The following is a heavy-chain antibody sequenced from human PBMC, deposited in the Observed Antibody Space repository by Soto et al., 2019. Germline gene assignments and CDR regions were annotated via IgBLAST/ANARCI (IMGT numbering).Heavy chain of an antibody. J-gene: IGHJ4*02. D-gene: IGHD3-10*01. CDR3: AGGGSMTSGYYFDY. Sequence: QVQLVQSGAEVKKPGASVKVSCKASGYTFTTYAIHWVRQAPGQRLEWMGWINAGNGNTKYSQKFQGRVTITRDTSASTAYMELSSLRSEDTAGYYCAGGGSMTSGYYFDYWGQGTLVTVSS. V-gene: IGHV1-3*01. CDR1: GYTFTTYA. CDR2: INAGNGNT.